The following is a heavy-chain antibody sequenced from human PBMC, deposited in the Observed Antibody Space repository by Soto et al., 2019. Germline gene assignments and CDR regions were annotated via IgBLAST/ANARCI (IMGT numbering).Heavy chain of an antibody. CDR2: INHSGST. V-gene: IGHV4-34*01. J-gene: IGHJ4*02. Sequence: SETLSLTCAVYGGSFSGYYWSWIRQPPGKGLEWIGEINHSGSTNYNPSLKRRVTISVDTSKNQFSLKLSSVTAADTAVYYCARGPRYSSSSFDYGGQGTLVTVSS. CDR3: ARGPRYSSSSFDY. D-gene: IGHD6-6*01. CDR1: GGSFSGYY.